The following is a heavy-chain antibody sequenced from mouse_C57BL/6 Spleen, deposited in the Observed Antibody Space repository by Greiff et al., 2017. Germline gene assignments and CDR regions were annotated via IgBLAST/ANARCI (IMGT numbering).Heavy chain of an antibody. CDR3: AREEGGSLDV. CDR2: IHPNSGST. CDR1: GYTFTSYW. J-gene: IGHJ1*03. V-gene: IGHV1-64*01. D-gene: IGHD1-1*01. Sequence: QVHVKQPGAELVKPGASVKLSCKASGYTFTSYWMHWVKQRPGQGLEWIGMIHPNSGSTNYNEKFKSKATLTVDKSSSTAYMQLSSLTSEDSAVYYCAREEGGSLDVWGTGTTVTVSS.